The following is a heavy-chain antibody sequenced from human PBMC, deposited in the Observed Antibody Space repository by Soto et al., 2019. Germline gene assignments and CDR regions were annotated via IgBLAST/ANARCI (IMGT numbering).Heavy chain of an antibody. CDR3: ASGPYYINYFLYYYYMDV. J-gene: IGHJ6*03. CDR1: GGSISSSSYY. D-gene: IGHD4-4*01. Sequence: QLQLQESGPGLVKPSETLSLTCTVSGGSISSSSYYWGWIRQPPGKGLEWIGSIYYSGSTYYNPSLKSRVTISVDTSKNQFSLKLSSVTAADTAVYYCASGPYYINYFLYYYYMDVWGKGTTVTVSS. V-gene: IGHV4-39*01. CDR2: IYYSGST.